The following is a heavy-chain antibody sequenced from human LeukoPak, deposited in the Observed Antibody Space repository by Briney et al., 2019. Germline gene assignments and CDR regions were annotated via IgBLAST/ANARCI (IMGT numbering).Heavy chain of an antibody. J-gene: IGHJ4*02. V-gene: IGHV1-69*13. Sequence: ASVKVSCKASGGTFSSYATSWVRQAPGQGLEWMGGIIPIFGTANYAQKFQGRVTITADESTSTAYMELSSLRSEDTAVYYCARELDSSGWYYYWGQGTLVTVSS. CDR3: ARELDSSGWYYY. CDR1: GGTFSSYA. CDR2: IIPIFGTA. D-gene: IGHD6-19*01.